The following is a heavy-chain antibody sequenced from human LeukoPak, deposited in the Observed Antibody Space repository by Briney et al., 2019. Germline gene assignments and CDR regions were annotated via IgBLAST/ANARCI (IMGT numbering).Heavy chain of an antibody. CDR2: IIPILGIA. V-gene: IGHV1-69*02. J-gene: IGHJ4*02. CDR1: GGTFSGYT. CDR3: ARAYYGSGSYYVDY. D-gene: IGHD3-10*01. Sequence: ASVKVSCKASGGTFSGYTISWVRQAPGQGLEWMGRIIPILGIANYAQKFQGRVTITADKSTSTAYMELSSLRSEDTAVYYCARAYYGSGSYYVDYWGQGTLVTVSS.